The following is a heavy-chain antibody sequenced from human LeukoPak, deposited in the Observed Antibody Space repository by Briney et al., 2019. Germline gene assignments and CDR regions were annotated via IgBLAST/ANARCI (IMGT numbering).Heavy chain of an antibody. D-gene: IGHD2-15*01. CDR2: IYHSGST. CDR3: ASIYCSGGGCYVGY. J-gene: IGHJ4*02. CDR1: GGSISSGGYS. V-gene: IGHV4-30-2*01. Sequence: SQTLSLTCAVSGGSISSGGYSWSWIRQPPGKGLEWIGYIYHSGSTYYNPSLKSRVTISVDRSKNQFSLKLSSVTAADTAVYYCASIYCSGGGCYVGYWGQGTLVTVSS.